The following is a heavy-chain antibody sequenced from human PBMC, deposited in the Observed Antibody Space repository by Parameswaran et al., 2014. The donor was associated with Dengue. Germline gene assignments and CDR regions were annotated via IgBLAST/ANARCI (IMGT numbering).Heavy chain of an antibody. V-gene: IGHV1-69*01. J-gene: IGHJ6*02. Sequence: SWVRQAPGQGLEWMGGIIPIFGTANYAQKFQGRVTITADESTSTAYMELSSLRSEDTAVYYCARPTRYYDFWSGYPDYYYGMDVWGQGTTVTVSS. D-gene: IGHD3-3*01. CDR3: ARPTRYYDFWSGYPDYYYGMDV. CDR2: IIPIFGTA.